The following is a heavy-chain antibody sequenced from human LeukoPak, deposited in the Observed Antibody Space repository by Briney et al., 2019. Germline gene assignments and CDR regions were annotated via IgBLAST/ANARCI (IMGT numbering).Heavy chain of an antibody. CDR2: IKQDGSEK. J-gene: IGHJ6*02. V-gene: IGHV3-7*01. Sequence: GGSLRLSCAASGFTFSSYWMSWVRQAPGKGLEWVANIKQDGSEKYYVDSVKGRFTISRDNAKNSLYLQMNSLRAEDTAVYYCARDYDFWSGYSYYCGMDVWGQGTTVTVSS. CDR1: GFTFSSYW. D-gene: IGHD3-3*01. CDR3: ARDYDFWSGYSYYCGMDV.